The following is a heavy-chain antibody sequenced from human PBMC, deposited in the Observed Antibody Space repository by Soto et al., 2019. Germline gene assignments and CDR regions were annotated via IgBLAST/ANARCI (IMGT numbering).Heavy chain of an antibody. CDR1: GGSVSSGSYY. Sequence: SETLSLTCTVSGGSVSSGSYYWSWIRQPPGKGLEWIGEINHSGSTNYNPSLKSRVTISVDTSKNQFSLKLSSVTAADTAVYYCARFTMVRGVITTYNWFDPWGQGTLVTVSS. V-gene: IGHV4-39*07. CDR2: INHSGST. D-gene: IGHD3-10*01. J-gene: IGHJ5*02. CDR3: ARFTMVRGVITTYNWFDP.